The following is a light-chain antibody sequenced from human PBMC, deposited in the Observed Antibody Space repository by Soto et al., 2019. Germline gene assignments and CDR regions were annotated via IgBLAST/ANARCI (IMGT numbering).Light chain of an antibody. CDR1: SSNIGTNV. J-gene: IGLJ3*02. CDR2: RTS. Sequence: QSVLTQPPSASGTPGQRVTISCSGSSSNIGTNVVFWYQQLPGTAPKLLISRTSHRPSGVPDRFSGSKSGTSVSLAISGLRSEDEADYYCAAWDGSLSAWVFGGGTKLTVL. CDR3: AAWDGSLSAWV. V-gene: IGLV1-47*01.